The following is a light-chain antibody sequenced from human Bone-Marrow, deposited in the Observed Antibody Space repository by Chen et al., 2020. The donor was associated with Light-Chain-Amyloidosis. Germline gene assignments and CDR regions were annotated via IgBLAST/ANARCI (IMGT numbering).Light chain of an antibody. CDR1: SSNIGSNY. Sequence: QSVLTQPPSASGTPGQRVTISCSGSSSNIGSNYVYWYQQLPGTAPKLLIYRNNQRPSGFPDRFSGSKDGTSAYRDISGLRSEGEADYYCAAWDDSLGGQVFGGGTKLTVL. J-gene: IGLJ3*02. CDR2: RNN. CDR3: AAWDDSLGGQV. V-gene: IGLV1-47*01.